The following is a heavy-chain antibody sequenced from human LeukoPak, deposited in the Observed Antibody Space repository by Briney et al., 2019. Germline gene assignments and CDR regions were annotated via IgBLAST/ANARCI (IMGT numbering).Heavy chain of an antibody. J-gene: IGHJ4*02. CDR3: ARDLAGYNSFDY. V-gene: IGHV3-66*01. CDR2: IYSGGST. D-gene: IGHD5-24*01. CDR1: GFILSSNY. Sequence: GGSLRLSCAASGFILSSNYMRWVRQAPGKGLEWVSSIYSGGSTYYTDSVKGRFTISRDNSKNTLYLQMNSLRAEDTAVYYCARDLAGYNSFDYWGQGTLVTVSS.